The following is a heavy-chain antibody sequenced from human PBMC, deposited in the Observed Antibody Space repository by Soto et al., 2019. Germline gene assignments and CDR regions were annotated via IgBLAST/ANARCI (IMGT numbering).Heavy chain of an antibody. CDR3: ARAGLTYHYYYYYGMDV. CDR1: GYTFTGDY. Sequence: ASVKVSCKASGYTFTGDYMHWVRQAPGQGLEWMGWINPNSGGTNYAQKFQGWVTMTRDTSISTAYMELSRLRSDDTAVYYCARAGLTYHYYYYYGMDVWGQGTTVTVSS. J-gene: IGHJ6*02. V-gene: IGHV1-2*04. CDR2: INPNSGGT. D-gene: IGHD2-21*01.